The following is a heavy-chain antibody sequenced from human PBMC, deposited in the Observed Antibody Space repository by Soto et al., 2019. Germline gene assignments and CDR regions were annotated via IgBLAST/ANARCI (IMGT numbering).Heavy chain of an antibody. Sequence: QVQLQESGPGLVKPSETLSLTCTVPGGSISGYYWIWMRQPPGKGLEWIGYIYNSGSTNYNPALKNRVTISVDTSKNQFSLKLSSVTAADTAVYYCAGYPYGDYVTFDYWGQGTLVTVSS. CDR1: GGSISGYY. V-gene: IGHV4-59*08. J-gene: IGHJ4*02. D-gene: IGHD4-17*01. CDR2: IYNSGST. CDR3: AGYPYGDYVTFDY.